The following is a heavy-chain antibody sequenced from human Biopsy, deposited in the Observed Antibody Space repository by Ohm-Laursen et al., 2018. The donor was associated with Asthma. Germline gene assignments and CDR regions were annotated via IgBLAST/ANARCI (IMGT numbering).Heavy chain of an antibody. V-gene: IGHV1-69*13. Sequence: ASVKVSCNASGGTFSSNSINWVRQAPGQGLEWMGRIIPIFGPTNYAQKFQGRVTISADDSTSTAYMELSSLSSEDTALYYCARGPEYVRSSGALDYWGQGTLVTVSS. J-gene: IGHJ4*02. CDR1: GGTFSSNS. CDR2: IIPIFGPT. D-gene: IGHD2-2*01. CDR3: ARGPEYVRSSGALDY.